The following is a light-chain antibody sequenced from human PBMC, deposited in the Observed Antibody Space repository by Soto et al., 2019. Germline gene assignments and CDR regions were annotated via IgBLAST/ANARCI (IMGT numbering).Light chain of an antibody. CDR2: DTS. Sequence: EIVLMHSPGTLSLSPGEGATLSCRASQSVNNNYLAWYQQRPGQAPTVLIFDTSRRATGVPDRLSGSGSGKDLTLDTSRVEPDDFEVYHCQHYGSSQFSVGPGTKVDI. CDR1: QSVNNNY. CDR3: QHYGSSQFS. V-gene: IGKV3-20*01. J-gene: IGKJ3*01.